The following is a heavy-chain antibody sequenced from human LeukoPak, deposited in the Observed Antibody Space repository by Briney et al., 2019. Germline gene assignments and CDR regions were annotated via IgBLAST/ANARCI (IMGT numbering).Heavy chain of an antibody. D-gene: IGHD1-1*01. Sequence: ASVKVSCKASGFTFTSSAMQWVRQARGQRLEWIGWIVVGSGNTNYAQKFQERDTITRDMSTSTAYMELSSLRVEDTAVYYCARCTTGRTFGSLREIKRSREIDYWGQGTLVTVSS. J-gene: IGHJ4*02. CDR2: IVVGSGNT. CDR1: GFTFTSSA. V-gene: IGHV1-58*02. CDR3: ARCTTGRTFGSLREIKRSREIDY.